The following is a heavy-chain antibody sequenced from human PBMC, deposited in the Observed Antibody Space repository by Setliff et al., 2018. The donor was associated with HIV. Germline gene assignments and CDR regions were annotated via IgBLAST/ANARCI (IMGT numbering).Heavy chain of an antibody. CDR3: ARPGIGDSSSWYYFDY. CDR2: IYYSGST. J-gene: IGHJ4*02. V-gene: IGHV4-59*08. CDR1: SGSISPYY. Sequence: SETLSLTCAVSSGSISPYYWSWIRQPPGKGLEWIGYIYYSGSTNYNPSLKSRVTISVDKSKNQFSLKLSSVTAADTAVYYCARPGIGDSSSWYYFDYWGQGTLVTVSS. D-gene: IGHD6-13*01.